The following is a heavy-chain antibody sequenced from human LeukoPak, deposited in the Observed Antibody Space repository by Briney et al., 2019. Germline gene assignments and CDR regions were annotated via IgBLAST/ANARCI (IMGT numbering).Heavy chain of an antibody. CDR1: GGSISSYY. CDR2: IYYSGST. D-gene: IGHD3-22*01. J-gene: IGHJ4*02. V-gene: IGHV4-59*01. Sequence: PSETLSLTCTVSGGSISSYYWSWIRRPPGKGLEWIGYIYYSGSTNYNPSLKSRVTISVDTSKNQFSLKLSSVTAADTAVYYCARHYYDSSGYYEIFDYWGQGTLVTVSS. CDR3: ARHYYDSSGYYEIFDY.